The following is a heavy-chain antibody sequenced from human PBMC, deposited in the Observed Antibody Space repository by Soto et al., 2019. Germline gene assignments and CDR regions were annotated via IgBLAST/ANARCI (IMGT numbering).Heavy chain of an antibody. CDR2: INPSGGST. D-gene: IGHD6-19*01. J-gene: IGHJ4*02. CDR1: GYTFTSYY. CDR3: ARAWSIAVAKPYFDY. Sequence: ASVKVSCKASGYTFTSYYMHWVRQAPGQGLEWMGIINPSGGSTSYAQKFQGRVTMTRDTSTSTVYMELSSLRSEDTAVYYCARAWSIAVAKPYFDYWGQGTLVTAPQ. V-gene: IGHV1-46*01.